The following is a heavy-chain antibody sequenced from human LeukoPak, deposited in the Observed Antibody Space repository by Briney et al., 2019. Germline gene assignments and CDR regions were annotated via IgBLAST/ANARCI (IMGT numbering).Heavy chain of an antibody. Sequence: ASVKVSCKASGYTFPSYGITWVRQAPRQGLEWMGWISAYNGNTNYAQKLQGRVTMTKDTSTSTAYMELRRLRSDDTAVYYCARDRASSSSSLDYWGQGTLVTVSS. CDR3: ARDRASSSSSLDY. V-gene: IGHV1-18*01. CDR1: GYTFPSYG. J-gene: IGHJ4*02. CDR2: ISAYNGNT. D-gene: IGHD6-13*01.